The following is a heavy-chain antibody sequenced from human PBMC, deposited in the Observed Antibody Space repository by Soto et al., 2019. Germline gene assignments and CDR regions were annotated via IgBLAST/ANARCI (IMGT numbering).Heavy chain of an antibody. CDR1: QFTFSTYA. Sequence: GGSLRLSCAASQFTFSTYAITWVRQAPGKGLEWVSLISGSGGSTYYADSVKGRFTISRDNSKDTLYLQMDSLRADDTAVYYCAKVHGSGNYHNFPDYWGQGTLVTVS. D-gene: IGHD3-10*01. CDR2: ISGSGGST. CDR3: AKVHGSGNYHNFPDY. V-gene: IGHV3-23*01. J-gene: IGHJ4*02.